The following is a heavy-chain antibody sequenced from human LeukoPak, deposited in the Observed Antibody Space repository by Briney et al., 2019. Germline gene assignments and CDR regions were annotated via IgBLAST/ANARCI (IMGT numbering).Heavy chain of an antibody. J-gene: IGHJ5*02. CDR2: IYHSGST. CDR3: ARGYCSGGSCYRTDYNWFDP. D-gene: IGHD2-15*01. Sequence: SETLSLTCTVSGYSISSGYYWGWIRQPPGKGLEWNGSIYHSGSTNYNPSLKSRDTISVDTSKNQFSLKLSSVTAADTAVYYCARGYCSGGSCYRTDYNWFDPWGQGTLVTVSS. V-gene: IGHV4-38-2*02. CDR1: GYSISSGYY.